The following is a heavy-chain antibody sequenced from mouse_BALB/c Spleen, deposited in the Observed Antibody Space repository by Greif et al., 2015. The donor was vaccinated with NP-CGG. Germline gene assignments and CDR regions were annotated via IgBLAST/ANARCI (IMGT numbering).Heavy chain of an antibody. CDR2: ISYSGST. CDR3: ARYYYGSSYCFDY. Sequence: VQLQQSGPSLVKPSQTLSLTCSVTGDSITSGYWNWIRKFPGNKLEYMGYISYSGSTYYNPSLKSRISITRDTSKNQYYLQLNSVTTEDTATYSCARYYYGSSYCFDYWGQGTTLTVSS. D-gene: IGHD1-1*01. V-gene: IGHV3-8*02. CDR1: GDSITSGY. J-gene: IGHJ2*01.